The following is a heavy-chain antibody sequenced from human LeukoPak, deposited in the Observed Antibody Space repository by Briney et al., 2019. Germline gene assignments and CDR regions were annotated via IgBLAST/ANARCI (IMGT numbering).Heavy chain of an antibody. CDR2: IYYSGST. D-gene: IGHD3-10*01. CDR1: GGSISSADYY. Sequence: SETLSLTCTVSGGSISSADYYWSWIRQPPGKGLEWIGYIYYSGSTYYNPSLKSRVTISVDTSKNQFSLKLSSVTAADTAVYYCVRDSYYYGSGSYFPPDYWGQGTLVTVSS. J-gene: IGHJ4*02. CDR3: VRDSYYYGSGSYFPPDY. V-gene: IGHV4-30-4*01.